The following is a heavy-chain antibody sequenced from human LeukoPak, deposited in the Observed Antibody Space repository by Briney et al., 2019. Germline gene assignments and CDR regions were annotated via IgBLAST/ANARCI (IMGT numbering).Heavy chain of an antibody. J-gene: IGHJ3*02. V-gene: IGHV4-34*01. CDR3: ASSNSDSSGYYYTDAFDI. CDR2: IYYSGST. CDR1: GGSFSGYY. Sequence: PSETLSLTCAVYGGSFSGYYWSWIRQPPGKGLEWIGSIYYSGSTYYNPSLKSRVTISVDTSKNQFSLKLSSVTAADTAVYYCASSNSDSSGYYYTDAFDIWGQGTMVTVSS. D-gene: IGHD3-22*01.